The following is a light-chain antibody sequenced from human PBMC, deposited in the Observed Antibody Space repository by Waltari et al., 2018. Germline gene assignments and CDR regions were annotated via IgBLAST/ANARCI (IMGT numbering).Light chain of an antibody. Sequence: DIQMTQSPSSLSASVGDRVTITCRASQSISNYLNWYQQKPGKAPTLLIYAASSLQRGVPSRFSCSGSCTDFTLTISSLQPEDFATYYCQQTYNTPWTFGQGTKVEIK. V-gene: IGKV1-39*01. CDR3: QQTYNTPWT. J-gene: IGKJ1*01. CDR1: QSISNY. CDR2: AAS.